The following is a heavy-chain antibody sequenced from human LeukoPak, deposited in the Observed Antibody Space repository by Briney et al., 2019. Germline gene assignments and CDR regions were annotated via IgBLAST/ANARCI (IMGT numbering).Heavy chain of an antibody. J-gene: IGHJ5*02. CDR2: IWYDGSNK. CDR1: GFTFSSYG. D-gene: IGHD6-19*01. CDR3: ARGSLGWLGYNWFDP. V-gene: IGHV3-33*01. Sequence: PGGSLRLSCAASGFTFSSYGMHWVRQAPGKGLEWVAVIWYDGSNKYYADSVKGRFTISRDNSKNTLYLQMNSLRAEDTAVYYCARGSLGWLGYNWFDPWGQGTLVTVSS.